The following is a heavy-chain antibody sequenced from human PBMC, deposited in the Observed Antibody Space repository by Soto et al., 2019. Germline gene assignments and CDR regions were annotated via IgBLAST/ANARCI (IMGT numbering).Heavy chain of an antibody. V-gene: IGHV3-23*01. J-gene: IGHJ4*02. D-gene: IGHD2-15*01. Sequence: GGSLRLSCAASGFTFSNYAMSWVRQLPNKGLEWISAISGSGDRTYYADSLKGRFTISRDNSKNTMYLQMNGLRAEDTAAYFCAKYSSGLSWYSGLDCWGPGTLVTVSS. CDR2: ISGSGDRT. CDR1: GFTFSNYA. CDR3: AKYSSGLSWYSGLDC.